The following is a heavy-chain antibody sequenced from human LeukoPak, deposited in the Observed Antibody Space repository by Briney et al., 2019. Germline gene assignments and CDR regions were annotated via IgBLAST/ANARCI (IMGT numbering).Heavy chain of an antibody. CDR2: IHHSGST. J-gene: IGHJ4*02. CDR1: GGSINSYY. V-gene: IGHV4-59*01. D-gene: IGHD3-22*01. Sequence: SETLSLTCTVSGGSINSYYWSWIRQPPGTGLEWIGYIHHSGSTNYNPSLKSRVTISVDTSKNQFSLKLSSETAADTAVYYCARVSDRSGYFYDFDYWGQGTLVTVSS. CDR3: ARVSDRSGYFYDFDY.